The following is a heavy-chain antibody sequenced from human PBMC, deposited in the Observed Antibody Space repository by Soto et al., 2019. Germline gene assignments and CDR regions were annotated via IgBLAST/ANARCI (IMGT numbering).Heavy chain of an antibody. D-gene: IGHD2-8*02. CDR3: AQWVFPLVVSTRSGH. J-gene: IGHJ4*02. CDR2: ISGSGVDT. V-gene: IGHV3-23*01. Sequence: EVQLLESGGGLVQPGGSLRLSCAASGFTFSSCAMSWVRQAPGKGLEWVSAISGSGVDTYYADSVKGRYTISRDNSKNTVYLQMNSLRAGDTAVYFCAQWVFPLVVSTRSGHWGQGTLVTVSS. CDR1: GFTFSSCA.